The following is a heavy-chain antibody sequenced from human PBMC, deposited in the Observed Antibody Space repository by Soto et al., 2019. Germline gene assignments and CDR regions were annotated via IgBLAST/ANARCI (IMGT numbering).Heavy chain of an antibody. D-gene: IGHD2-8*02. Sequence: SSTXSLTGTFSVFSITISEYYGSWIRQPPGKGLQFVGTIYYSGSSYSNLSLKSRLSMSVDTSKNQFSLTMKSVTAADTGVYYCESKTLNWREADSWGQGVLVTVSS. CDR1: VFSITISEYY. CDR3: ESKTLNWREADS. J-gene: IGHJ4*02. CDR2: IYYSGSS. V-gene: IGHV4-39*01.